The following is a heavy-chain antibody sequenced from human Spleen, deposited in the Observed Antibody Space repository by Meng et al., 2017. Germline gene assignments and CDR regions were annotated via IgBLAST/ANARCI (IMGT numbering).Heavy chain of an antibody. CDR2: ISTSGATI. CDR3: ASEHQLSYSYYGLDV. CDR1: GFNFNNHE. J-gene: IGHJ6*02. V-gene: IGHV3-48*03. D-gene: IGHD2-15*01. Sequence: GESLKISCATSGFNFNNHEMNWVRQAPGKGLEWVSYISTSGATIYYADFVEGRFTISRDNAGDSVYLQMNRLRAEDTAVYYCASEHQLSYSYYGLDVWGQGTTVTVSS.